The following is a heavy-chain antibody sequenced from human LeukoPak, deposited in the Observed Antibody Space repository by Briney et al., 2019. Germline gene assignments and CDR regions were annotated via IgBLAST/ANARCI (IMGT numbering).Heavy chain of an antibody. CDR3: ARDGVFDYYGMDV. CDR1: EFTFSSYW. V-gene: IGHV3-74*01. J-gene: IGHJ6*02. CDR2: INSDGSST. D-gene: IGHD3-16*01. Sequence: GGSLRLSCVASEFTFSSYWMNWVRQAPGKGLVWVSRINSDGSSTSYADSVKGRFTISRDNAKNTLYLQMNSLRAEDTAVYYCARDGVFDYYGMDVWGQGTTVTVSS.